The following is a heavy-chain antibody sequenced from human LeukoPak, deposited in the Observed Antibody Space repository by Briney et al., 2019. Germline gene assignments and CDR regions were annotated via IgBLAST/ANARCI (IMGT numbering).Heavy chain of an antibody. CDR3: AREKAGAFDY. J-gene: IGHJ4*02. D-gene: IGHD6-19*01. CDR2: IYTSGSP. CDR1: GGSTIGYY. V-gene: IGHV4-4*07. Sequence: SETLSLTCIVSGGSTIGYYWSWIRQPAGKGLEWIGRIYTSGSPNYTPSLKGRVTISVDKSKNQLSLQLSSVTAADTAVYYCAREKAGAFDYWGQGSLVTVSS.